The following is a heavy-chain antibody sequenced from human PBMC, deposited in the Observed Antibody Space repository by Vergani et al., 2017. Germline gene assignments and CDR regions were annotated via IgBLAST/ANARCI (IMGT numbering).Heavy chain of an antibody. J-gene: IGHJ6*02. Sequence: EVQLVESGGCLVKPGGSLRLSCAASGFTFSSYSMNWVRQAPGKGLEWVSSISSSSSYIYYADSVKGRFTISRDNAKNSLYLQMNSLRAEDTAVYYCARDRRLGELSHYYYYGMDVWGQGTTVTVSS. V-gene: IGHV3-21*01. CDR3: ARDRRLGELSHYYYYGMDV. CDR2: ISSSSSYI. CDR1: GFTFSSYS. D-gene: IGHD3-16*02.